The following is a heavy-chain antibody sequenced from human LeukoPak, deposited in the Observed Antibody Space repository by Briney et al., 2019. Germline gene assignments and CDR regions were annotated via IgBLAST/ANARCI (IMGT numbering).Heavy chain of an antibody. CDR1: GYSISSGYY. CDR2: IYHSGST. Sequence: PSETLSLTCTVSGYSISSGYYWGWIRQPPGKGLEWIGSIYHSGSTYYNPSLKSRVTISVDTSKNQFSLKLSSVTAADTAVYYCARSLSGYDAFDIWGQGTMVTVSS. V-gene: IGHV4-38-2*02. D-gene: IGHD3-22*01. J-gene: IGHJ3*02. CDR3: ARSLSGYDAFDI.